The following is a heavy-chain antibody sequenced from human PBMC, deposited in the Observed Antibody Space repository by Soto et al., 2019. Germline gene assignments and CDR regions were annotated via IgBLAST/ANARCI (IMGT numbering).Heavy chain of an antibody. J-gene: IGHJ4*02. D-gene: IGHD1-26*01. CDR2: IWYDGGHK. CDR3: ARAVGPFDY. Sequence: QVQLVESGGGVVQPGRSLRLSCAASGFTFSTYGMHWVRQAPGMGLEWVAVIWYDGGHKDYADSVKGRFTISRDNSKNTLYLQMNSLRVEDTAVYYCARAVGPFDYWGQGTLVTVSS. V-gene: IGHV3-33*01. CDR1: GFTFSTYG.